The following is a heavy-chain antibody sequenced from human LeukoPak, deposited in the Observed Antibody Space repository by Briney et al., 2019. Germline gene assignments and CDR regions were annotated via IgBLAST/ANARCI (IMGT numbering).Heavy chain of an antibody. CDR3: ARQGGGTYCSTTSCPFDY. CDR2: IYPGDSDT. CDR1: GYSFTNYW. J-gene: IGHJ4*02. D-gene: IGHD2-2*01. V-gene: IGHV5-51*01. Sequence: GESLKISCKGSGYSFTNYWIGWVRQMPGKGLQWMGIIYPGDSDTRYSPSFQGQVTISADKSISTAYLQWSSLKASDTAMYYCARQGGGTYCSTTSCPFDYWGPGTLVTVSS.